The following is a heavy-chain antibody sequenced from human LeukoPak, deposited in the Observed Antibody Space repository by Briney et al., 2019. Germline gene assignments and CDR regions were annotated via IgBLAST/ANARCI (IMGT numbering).Heavy chain of an antibody. Sequence: GASVKVSCKASGYTFTSYGISWVRQAPGQGLEWMGWISAYNGNTNYAQKLQGRVTMTTDTSTSTAYMELRSLRSDDTAVYYCARYYYDSSGYYYEVLFHGMDVWGQGTTVTVSS. CDR2: ISAYNGNT. CDR3: ARYYYDSSGYYYEVLFHGMDV. J-gene: IGHJ6*02. V-gene: IGHV1-18*01. D-gene: IGHD3-22*01. CDR1: GYTFTSYG.